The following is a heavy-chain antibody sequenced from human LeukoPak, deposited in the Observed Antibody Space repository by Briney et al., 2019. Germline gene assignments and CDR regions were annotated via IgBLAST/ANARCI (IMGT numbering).Heavy chain of an antibody. Sequence: GESLKISCKGSGYSFTSYWIGWVRQMPGKGLEWMGIIYPCDSDTRYSPSLQGQVTISADKSISTAYLQWSSLKASDTAMYYCARRGERITMVRGVLADAFDIWGQGTMVTVSS. CDR3: ARRGERITMVRGVLADAFDI. CDR1: GYSFTSYW. V-gene: IGHV5-51*01. D-gene: IGHD3-10*01. J-gene: IGHJ3*02. CDR2: IYPCDSDT.